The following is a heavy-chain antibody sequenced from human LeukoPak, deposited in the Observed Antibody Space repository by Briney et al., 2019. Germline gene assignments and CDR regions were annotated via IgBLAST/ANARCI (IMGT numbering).Heavy chain of an antibody. CDR3: ARVNYEYYFDY. V-gene: IGHV1-18*04. Sequence: ASVKVSCKASGYTFTSYYMHWVRQAPGQGLEWMGWISAYNGNTNYAQKLQGRVTMTTDTSTSTAYMELRSLRSDDTAVYYCARVNYEYYFDYWGQGTLVTVSS. CDR2: ISAYNGNT. J-gene: IGHJ4*02. D-gene: IGHD1-7*01. CDR1: GYTFTSYY.